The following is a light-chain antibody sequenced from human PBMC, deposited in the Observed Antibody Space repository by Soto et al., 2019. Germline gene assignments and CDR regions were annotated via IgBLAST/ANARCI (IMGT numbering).Light chain of an antibody. V-gene: IGKV1-33*01. CDR1: QDISNN. J-gene: IGKJ2*01. CDR2: DAS. CDR3: QHYDTLPLPVYT. Sequence: DIQMTQSPSSLSASVGDRVTITCQASQDISNNLNWYQQKPGKAPKVLIYDASTLAAGVPSRFSGSGSGTDFALTISGLQPDDFATSYCQHYDTLPLPVYTFGQGTKLEI.